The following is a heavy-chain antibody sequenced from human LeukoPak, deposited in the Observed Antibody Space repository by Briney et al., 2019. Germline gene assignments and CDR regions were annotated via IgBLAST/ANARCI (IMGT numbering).Heavy chain of an antibody. CDR1: GFTLSSYG. V-gene: IGHV3-33*01. CDR3: ARGQYSPDY. CDR2: IWYDGSNK. Sequence: GRSLRLSCAASGFTLSSYGMHWVRQAPGKGLEWVALIWYDGSNKYYTDSVKGRFTISRDNSKNTLYQQMNSLRAEDTAVYYCARGQYSPDYWGQGTLVTVSS. J-gene: IGHJ4*02. D-gene: IGHD2-15*01.